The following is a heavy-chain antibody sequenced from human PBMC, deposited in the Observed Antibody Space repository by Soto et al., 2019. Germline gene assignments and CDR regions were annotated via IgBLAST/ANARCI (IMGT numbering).Heavy chain of an antibody. V-gene: IGHV3-15*07. CDR2: IKSKGGGGTA. CDR3: IWQQDFYYGRAV. J-gene: IGHJ6*02. CDR1: GFSFSPAW. Sequence: EVQLVESGGGLVTPGGSLTLSCAASGFSFSPAWMNWVRQAPGKGLEWVGLIKSKGGGGTADYAARVKGRFIISRDDSKNPIYLQMNSLDPEDAALYYCIWQQDFYYGRAVWGQGTTVTVSS. D-gene: IGHD6-13*01.